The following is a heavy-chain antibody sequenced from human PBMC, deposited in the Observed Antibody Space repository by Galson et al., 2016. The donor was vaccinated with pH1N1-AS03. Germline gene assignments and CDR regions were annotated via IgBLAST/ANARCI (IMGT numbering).Heavy chain of an antibody. V-gene: IGHV1-18*04. CDR2: ISAYSGDT. Sequence: SVKVSSKASGYSFPTYSFNWVRQAPGQGLEWLGWISAYSGDTHYARKFQGRVTLTTDTSTSTAYMELRSLTSDDTAVYYCARARYNADYVPDFWGQGTLVTVSS. J-gene: IGHJ4*02. D-gene: IGHD4-17*01. CDR1: GYSFPTYS. CDR3: ARARYNADYVPDF.